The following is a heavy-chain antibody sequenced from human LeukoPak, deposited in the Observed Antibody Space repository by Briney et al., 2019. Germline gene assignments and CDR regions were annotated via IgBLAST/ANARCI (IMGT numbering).Heavy chain of an antibody. CDR2: IFYSGTT. CDR3: ARYVSAAGHFDH. V-gene: IGHV4-39*01. J-gene: IGHJ4*02. D-gene: IGHD6-13*01. Sequence: PSETLSLTCTVSGGSISSTSYHWGWIHQPPGKGLEWIGSIFYSGTTYYNPSLQSRVTISVDTSKNQFSLKVASVTAADAAVYYCARYVSAAGHFDHWGQGTLVTVSS. CDR1: GGSISSTSYH.